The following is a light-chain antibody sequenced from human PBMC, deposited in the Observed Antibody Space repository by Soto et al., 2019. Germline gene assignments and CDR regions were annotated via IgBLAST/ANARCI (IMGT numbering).Light chain of an antibody. V-gene: IGKV3-11*01. J-gene: IGKJ1*01. Sequence: EIVLTQSPATLSLSPGERATLSCRASQSVSSYLAWYQQKPGQAPRLLIYDASNRATGIPARFSGRGSGADFTLTISGLQPEDFATYYCQQASSFPRTFGQGTKVDI. CDR1: QSVSSY. CDR3: QQASSFPRT. CDR2: DAS.